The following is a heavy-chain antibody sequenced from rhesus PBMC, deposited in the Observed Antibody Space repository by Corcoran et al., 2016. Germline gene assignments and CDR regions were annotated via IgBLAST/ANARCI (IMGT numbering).Heavy chain of an antibody. J-gene: IGHJ4*01. CDR2: SYGSSGST. Sequence: QVQLQESGPGLVKPSETLSLTCACSGGPFISYWWGWIRQPPGKGLEWIGSSYGSSGSTEYTPTIKSRATISRDTSKNQFALKLSSVTAADTAVYYCARSHSGYYTKIDYWGQGVLVTVSS. CDR1: GGPFISYW. CDR3: ARSHSGYYTKIDY. V-gene: IGHV4-160*01. D-gene: IGHD3-28*01.